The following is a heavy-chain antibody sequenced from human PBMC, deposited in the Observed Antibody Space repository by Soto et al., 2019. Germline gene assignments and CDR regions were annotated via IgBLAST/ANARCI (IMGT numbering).Heavy chain of an antibody. CDR1: GFTFSVYE. CDR3: ARGPITIFGVAPGAFNI. Sequence: GGSLRLSCAASGFTFSVYEINWVRQAPGKGLEWVSYIGGSGTTIYCADSVKGRFTISRDNAKNSLFLQMNSLRAEDTAVYYCARGPITIFGVAPGAFNIWGQGTMVTVS. V-gene: IGHV3-48*03. CDR2: IGGSGTTI. D-gene: IGHD3-3*01. J-gene: IGHJ3*02.